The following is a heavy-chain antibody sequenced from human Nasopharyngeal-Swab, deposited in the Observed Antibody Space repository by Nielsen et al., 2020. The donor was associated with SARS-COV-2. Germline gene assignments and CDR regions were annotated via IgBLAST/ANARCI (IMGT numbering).Heavy chain of an antibody. V-gene: IGHV5-10-1*01. Sequence: GESLKLSCKGSGYSFPSYWISWVRQMPGKGLEWMGRIDPSDSYTNYSPSFQGHVTISADKSISTAYLQWSSLKASDTAMYYCARRAVTLGYFDYWGQGTLVTVSS. CDR1: GYSFPSYW. D-gene: IGHD4-17*01. CDR3: ARRAVTLGYFDY. J-gene: IGHJ4*02. CDR2: IDPSDSYT.